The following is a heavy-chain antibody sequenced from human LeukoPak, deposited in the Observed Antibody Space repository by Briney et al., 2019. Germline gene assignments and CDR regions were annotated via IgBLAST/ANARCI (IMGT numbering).Heavy chain of an antibody. CDR3: ARSRAIALRLCYFDF. CDR2: ISSSGSTI. V-gene: IGHV3-11*04. D-gene: IGHD6-6*01. J-gene: IGHJ4*02. Sequence: GGSLRLSCAASGFTFSDYYMSWIRQAPGKGLEWVSYISSSGSTIYYADSVKGRFTISRDNAKNSLYLQMNSLRAEDTAIYYCARSRAIALRLCYFDFWGQGTLVTVSS. CDR1: GFTFSDYY.